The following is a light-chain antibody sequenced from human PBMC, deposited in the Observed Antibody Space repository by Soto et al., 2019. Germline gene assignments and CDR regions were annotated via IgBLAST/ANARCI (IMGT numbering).Light chain of an antibody. CDR2: DVS. CDR1: SSDVGGYNY. J-gene: IGLJ2*01. Sequence: SALTQPRSVSGSPGQSVTISCTGTSSDVGGYNYVSWFQQYPGKAPKLMIYDVSKRPSGVPDRFSGSKSGNTASLTISGLQAEDEADYYCCSYAGTYTLLFGGGTKLTVL. CDR3: CSYAGTYTLL. V-gene: IGLV2-11*01.